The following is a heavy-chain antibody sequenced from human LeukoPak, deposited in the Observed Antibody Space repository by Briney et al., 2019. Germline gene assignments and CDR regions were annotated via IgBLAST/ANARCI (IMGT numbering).Heavy chain of an antibody. CDR2: IYYSGST. V-gene: IGHV4-59*01. J-gene: IGHJ6*03. CDR1: GGSISSYY. CDR3: ARVRTIFGVVPYYYYYMDV. Sequence: SETLSLTCIVSGGSISSYYWSWIRQPPGKGLEWIGYIYYSGSTNYNPSLKSRVTISVDTSKNQFSLKLSSVTAADTAVYYCARVRTIFGVVPYYYYYMDVWGKGTTVTVSS. D-gene: IGHD3-3*01.